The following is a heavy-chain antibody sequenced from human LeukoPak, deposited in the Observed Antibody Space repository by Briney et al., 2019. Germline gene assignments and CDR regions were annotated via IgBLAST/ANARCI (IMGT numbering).Heavy chain of an antibody. CDR2: INGDASRP. V-gene: IGHV3-74*01. Sequence: GGSLRLSCAASGFTFSNYWMDWVRHAAGKGLVWVSRINGDASRPTYAASVKGRFTISKDNSKKTLYLQMNSLRAADTAVYCCARVGQVLAGEGTFGYWGQGTLVTVSS. CDR1: GFTFSNYW. CDR3: ARVGQVLAGEGTFGY. D-gene: IGHD3-16*01. J-gene: IGHJ4*02.